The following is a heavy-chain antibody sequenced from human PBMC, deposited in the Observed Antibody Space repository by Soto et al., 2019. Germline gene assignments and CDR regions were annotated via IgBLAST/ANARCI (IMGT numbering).Heavy chain of an antibody. V-gene: IGHV3-23*01. CDR2: ISGSGGST. D-gene: IGHD2-21*01. CDR1: GFTFSSYA. CDR3: AKGSDFVGVHRAYYYCGLDV. J-gene: IGHJ6*02. Sequence: WGSLRLSCAASGFTFSSYAMSWFRQAPGKGLEWVSAISGSGGSTYYADSVKGRFTISRDNSKNTLYLQMNSLRAEDTAVYYCAKGSDFVGVHRAYYYCGLDVWGQGNTVTVYS.